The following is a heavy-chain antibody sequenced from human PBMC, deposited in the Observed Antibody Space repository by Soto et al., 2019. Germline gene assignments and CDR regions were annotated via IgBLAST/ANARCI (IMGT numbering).Heavy chain of an antibody. CDR3: ARLGGYDQSLDP. J-gene: IGHJ5*02. CDR1: GGSISSYY. CDR2: IYYSGST. V-gene: IGHV4-59*08. D-gene: IGHD3-22*01. Sequence: QVQLQESGPGLVKPSETLSLTYTVSGGSISSYYWSWIRQPPGKGLEWIGYIYYSGSTNYNPSLKGRVTTSLDTSKIKCSLKLSSVTAEDTAVYYCARLGGYDQSLDPWGQGTLVTVSS.